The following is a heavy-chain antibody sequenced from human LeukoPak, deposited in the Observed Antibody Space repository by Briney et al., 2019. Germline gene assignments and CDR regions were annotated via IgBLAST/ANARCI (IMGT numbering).Heavy chain of an antibody. Sequence: ASVKVSCKPSGYTFTSYALSWVRQAPGQGLEWMGWISTYSGNTNYAQKLQGRITVTIETSTSTAYMELRSLRSDDTAVYYCARGGSRVVTYGNFDYWGQGTLVTVSS. V-gene: IGHV1-18*01. CDR3: ARGGSRVVTYGNFDY. D-gene: IGHD2-21*02. CDR2: ISTYSGNT. CDR1: GYTFTSYA. J-gene: IGHJ4*02.